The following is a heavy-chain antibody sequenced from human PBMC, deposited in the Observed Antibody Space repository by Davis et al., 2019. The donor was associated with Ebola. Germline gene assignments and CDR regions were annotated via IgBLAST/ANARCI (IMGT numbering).Heavy chain of an antibody. CDR1: DGSLSGYY. J-gene: IGHJ4*02. CDR2: INHSGST. V-gene: IGHV4-34*01. CDR3: VRGLFLWLAAFDY. Sequence: MPSETLSLTCAVYDGSLSGYYWSWIRQPPGKGLEWIGEINHSGSTNYNPSLKSRVTISVDTSKNQFSLKLSSVAAADTAVYYCVRGLFLWLAAFDYWGQGTLVTVSS. D-gene: IGHD6-19*01.